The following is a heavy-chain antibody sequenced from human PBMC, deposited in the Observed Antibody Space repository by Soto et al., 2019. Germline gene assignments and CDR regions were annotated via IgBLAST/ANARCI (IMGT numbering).Heavy chain of an antibody. Sequence: QLQLQESGPGLVKPSEPLSLTCTVSGGSISSSSYYWSWIRQPPGQGLEWLGSIYYSGSTYYNPSLKSRVTISVDTSKNQFSLKLSSVTAADTAVYYCASEKQLVPLFDYWGQGTLVTVSS. V-gene: IGHV4-39*01. D-gene: IGHD6-13*01. CDR2: IYYSGST. CDR3: ASEKQLVPLFDY. J-gene: IGHJ4*02. CDR1: GGSISSSSYY.